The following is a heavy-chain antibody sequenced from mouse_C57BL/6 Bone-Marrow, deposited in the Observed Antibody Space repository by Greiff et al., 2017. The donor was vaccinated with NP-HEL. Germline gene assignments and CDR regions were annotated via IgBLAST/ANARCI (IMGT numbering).Heavy chain of an antibody. Sequence: QVQLKQSGAELVKPGASVKISCKASGYAFSSYWMNWVKQRPGKGLEWIGQIYPGDGDTNYNGKFKGKATLTADKSSSTAYMQLSSLTSEDSAVYFCARGGGYYYRYYFDYWGQGTTLTVSS. CDR3: ARGGGYYYRYYFDY. D-gene: IGHD1-1*01. CDR1: GYAFSSYW. V-gene: IGHV1-80*01. CDR2: IYPGDGDT. J-gene: IGHJ2*01.